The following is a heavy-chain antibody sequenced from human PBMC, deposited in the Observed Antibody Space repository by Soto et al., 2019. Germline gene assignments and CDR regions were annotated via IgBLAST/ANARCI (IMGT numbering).Heavy chain of an antibody. CDR3: ARDLGAVAGTGPQKNYYYYGMDV. CDR2: ISYDGSNK. D-gene: IGHD6-19*01. V-gene: IGHV3-30-3*01. Sequence: QVQLVESGGGVVQPGRSLRLSCAASGFTFSSYAMHWVRQAPGKGLEWVAVISYDGSNKYYADSVKGRFTISRDNSKNTLYLQMNSLRAEDTAVYNCARDLGAVAGTGPQKNYYYYGMDVWGQGTTVTVSS. CDR1: GFTFSSYA. J-gene: IGHJ6*02.